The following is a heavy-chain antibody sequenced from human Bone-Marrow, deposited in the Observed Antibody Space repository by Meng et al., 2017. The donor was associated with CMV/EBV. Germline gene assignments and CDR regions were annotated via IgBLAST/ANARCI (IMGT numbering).Heavy chain of an antibody. Sequence: GGSLRLSCAASGFTFSDYYMSWIRQAPGKGLEWVSYISSSGSTIYYADSVKGRFTISRGNAKNSLYLQMNSLRAEDTAVYYCARGATVTDYYYYGMDVWGQGTTVTVSS. J-gene: IGHJ6*02. D-gene: IGHD4-17*01. CDR1: GFTFSDYY. CDR2: ISSSGSTI. V-gene: IGHV3-11*01. CDR3: ARGATVTDYYYYGMDV.